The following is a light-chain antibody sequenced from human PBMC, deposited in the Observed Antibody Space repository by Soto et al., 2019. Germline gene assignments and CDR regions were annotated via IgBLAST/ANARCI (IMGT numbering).Light chain of an antibody. CDR1: QSVSSSY. Sequence: EIVLTQSPGTLSLSPGERATLSCRASQSVSSSYLAWYQQKPGQAPRLLIYGASRATGIPDRFSGSGSGTDFTLTISRLEPEDFAVYYCQQYGSSFRTFGQGTKVEIK. CDR2: GAS. CDR3: QQYGSSFRT. J-gene: IGKJ1*01. V-gene: IGKV3-20*01.